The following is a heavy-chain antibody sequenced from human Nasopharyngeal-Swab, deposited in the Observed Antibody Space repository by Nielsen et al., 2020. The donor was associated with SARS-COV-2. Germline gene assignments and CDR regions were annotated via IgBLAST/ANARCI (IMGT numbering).Heavy chain of an antibody. CDR2: ISSSSRTI. CDR1: GFTFNTYG. CDR3: ARNWPDYVDYGRDALVI. J-gene: IGHJ3*02. V-gene: IGHV3-48*02. D-gene: IGHD4-17*01. Sequence: GESLKISCAASGFTFNTYGMTWVRQAPGKGLEWVSYISSSSRTIFYADSVMGRFTISRDNGKNSLYLQMNSLRDDDAAVYYCARNWPDYVDYGRDALVIWGHGTMFTVSS.